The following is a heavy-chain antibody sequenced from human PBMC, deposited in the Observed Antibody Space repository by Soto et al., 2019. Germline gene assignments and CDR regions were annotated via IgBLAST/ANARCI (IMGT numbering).Heavy chain of an antibody. V-gene: IGHV1-69*13. J-gene: IGHJ4*02. Sequence: VKVSCKASGGTFSSYAISWVRQAPGQGLEWMGGIIPIFGTANYAQKFQGRVTITADESTSTAYMELSSLRPEDTAVYYCARKLITGYSSGWYDYWGQGTLVTVSS. CDR2: IIPIFGTA. D-gene: IGHD6-19*01. CDR3: ARKLITGYSSGWYDY. CDR1: GGTFSSYA.